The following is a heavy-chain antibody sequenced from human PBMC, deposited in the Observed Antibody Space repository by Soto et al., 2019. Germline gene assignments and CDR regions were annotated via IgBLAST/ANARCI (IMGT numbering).Heavy chain of an antibody. V-gene: IGHV3-7*01. CDR1: GFAFTSYW. Sequence: EVQLVESGGGLVQPGGSLRVSCAASGFAFTSYWMSWVRQAPGKSLEWVANIKEDGSAKYYLDSVKCRFTISRDNAKNSLYLQMSSLRAEDTAVYYCARENFYRFDYWGQGILVSVSS. J-gene: IGHJ4*02. CDR2: IKEDGSAK. CDR3: ARENFYRFDY.